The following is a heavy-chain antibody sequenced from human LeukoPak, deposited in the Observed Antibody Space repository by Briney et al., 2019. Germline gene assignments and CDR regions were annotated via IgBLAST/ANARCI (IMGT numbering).Heavy chain of an antibody. J-gene: IGHJ4*02. CDR3: AKGYKIYDSSGYPFDY. Sequence: PGGSLRLSCAASGFTFSSYAMSWVRQAPGKGLEWVSAISGSGGSTYYADSVKGRFTISRDNSKNTLYLQMNSLRAEDTAVYYCAKGYKIYDSSGYPFDYWGQGTLVTVSS. CDR2: ISGSGGST. V-gene: IGHV3-23*01. D-gene: IGHD3-22*01. CDR1: GFTFSSYA.